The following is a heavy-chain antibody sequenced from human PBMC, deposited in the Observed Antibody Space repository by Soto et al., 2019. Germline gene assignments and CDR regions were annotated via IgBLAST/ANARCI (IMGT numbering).Heavy chain of an antibody. CDR1: GFTFTTFD. D-gene: IGHD5-12*01. J-gene: IGHJ4*02. V-gene: IGHV3-23*01. CDR2: VRGRDGST. CDR3: AKGAWLDY. Sequence: EVQLLKSGGGLVQPGASLRLSCAASGFTFTTFDMSWARQAPGKGLEWVSVVRGRDGSTSYADSLKGRFTISKDSSKNTLYLQMNSLRAEDTALYYCAKGAWLDYWGQGTLVTVSS.